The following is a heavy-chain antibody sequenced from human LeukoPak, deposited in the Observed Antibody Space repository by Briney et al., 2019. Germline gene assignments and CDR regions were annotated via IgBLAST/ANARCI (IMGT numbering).Heavy chain of an antibody. CDR2: IYYSGST. V-gene: IGHV4-39*01. CDR1: GGSISSSSYY. D-gene: IGHD2-15*01. J-gene: IGHJ6*03. CDR3: ARAGYCSGGSCSRFYYYYYMDV. Sequence: ASETLSLTCTVSGGSISSSSYYWGWIRQPPGKGLEWIGSIYYSGSTYYNPSLKSRVTISVDTSKNQFSLKLSSVTAADTPVYYCARAGYCSGGSCSRFYYYYYMDVWGKGTTVTISS.